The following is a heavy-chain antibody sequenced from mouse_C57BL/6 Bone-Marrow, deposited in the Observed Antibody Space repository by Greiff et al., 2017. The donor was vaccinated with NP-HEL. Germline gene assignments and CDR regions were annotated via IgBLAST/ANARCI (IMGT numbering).Heavy chain of an antibody. CDR2: IYPRSGNT. Sequence: VKLMESGAELARPGASVKLSCKASGYTFTSYGISWVKQRPGQGLEWIGEIYPRSGNTYYNEKFKGKATLTADKSSSTAYMELRSLTSEDSAVYFCARWSNWDRAYWGQGTLVTVSA. D-gene: IGHD4-1*02. J-gene: IGHJ3*01. V-gene: IGHV1-81*01. CDR1: GYTFTSYG. CDR3: ARWSNWDRAY.